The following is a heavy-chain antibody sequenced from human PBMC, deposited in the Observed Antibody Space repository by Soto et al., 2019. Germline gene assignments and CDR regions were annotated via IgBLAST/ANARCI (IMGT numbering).Heavy chain of an antibody. Sequence: WGSXRLSCSASVFTFSLYYIHWVRQATGKSLEWVSAIGTACDTYYPGSVKGRFTISRENAKNSLYLQMNSLRAGDTAVYYCTRSTVLVRGVRDFDYRGQGTLVTVS. J-gene: IGHJ4*02. CDR3: TRSTVLVRGVRDFDY. CDR1: VFTFSLYY. V-gene: IGHV3-13*01. CDR2: IGTACDT. D-gene: IGHD3-10*01.